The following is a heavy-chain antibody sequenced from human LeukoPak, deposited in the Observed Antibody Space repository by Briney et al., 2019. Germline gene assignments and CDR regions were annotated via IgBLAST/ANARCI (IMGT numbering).Heavy chain of an antibody. CDR3: ARVGYGSGARYYGMDV. Sequence: AAVKVSCEASGYSFTIYRSCSVRHSPGQGLGWMWWTSTNIAERNTVRQVQGRVTMTSGTSKSTAYMELRSLRSDDTAVYYCARVGYGSGARYYGMDVWGQGTTVTVSS. CDR2: TSTNIAER. D-gene: IGHD3-10*01. V-gene: IGHV1-18*01. CDR1: GYSFTIYR. J-gene: IGHJ6*02.